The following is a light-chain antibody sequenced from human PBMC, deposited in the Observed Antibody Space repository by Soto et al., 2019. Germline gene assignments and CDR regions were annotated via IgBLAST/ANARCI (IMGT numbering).Light chain of an antibody. CDR1: QSVSSSY. CDR2: GAS. CDR3: QQYGSSPPAT. J-gene: IGKJ1*01. Sequence: EIVLTQSPGTLSLSPGERATLSCRASQSVSSSYLAWYQQKPGQAPRLLIYGASSRATRIPDRFSGSGSGTDFTLTISRLEPEDFAVYYCQQYGSSPPATFGQGTKVEIK. V-gene: IGKV3-20*01.